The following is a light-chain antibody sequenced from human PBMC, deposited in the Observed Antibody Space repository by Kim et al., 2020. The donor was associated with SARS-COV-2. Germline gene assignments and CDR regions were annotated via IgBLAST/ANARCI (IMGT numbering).Light chain of an antibody. CDR3: SSYASNSTRV. CDR1: SSDVGGYKY. Sequence: GQSITISCTGTSSDVGGYKYVSWYQQHPGKAPKLMIYDVSNRPSGVSNRFSGSKSGSTASLTISGLQAEDEADYYCSSYASNSTRVFGGGTQLTVL. J-gene: IGLJ2*01. CDR2: DVS. V-gene: IGLV2-14*03.